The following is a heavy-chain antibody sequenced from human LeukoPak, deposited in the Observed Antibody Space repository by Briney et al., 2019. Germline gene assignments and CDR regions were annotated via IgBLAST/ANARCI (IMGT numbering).Heavy chain of an antibody. CDR2: ISDIGSI. CDR1: GGSISSYY. J-gene: IGHJ4*02. CDR3: AGHHPRNTIDF. D-gene: IGHD3-10*01. Sequence: SETLSLTCTVSGGSISSYYWRWIRQPPGKGLEWIAYISDIGSINYNPSLKSRVTISLDTSKNQFSLKLSSVTAADTAVYYCAGHHPRNTIDFWGQGTLVTVSS. V-gene: IGHV4-59*08.